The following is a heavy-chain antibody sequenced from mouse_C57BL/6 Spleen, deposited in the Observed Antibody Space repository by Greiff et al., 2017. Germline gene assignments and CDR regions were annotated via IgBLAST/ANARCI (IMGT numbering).Heavy chain of an antibody. CDR2: ISSGGSYT. CDR1: GFTFSSYG. J-gene: IGHJ2*01. CDR3: ARHGGTKYFDY. Sequence: EVHLVESGGDLVKPGGSLKLSCAASGFTFSSYGMSWVRQTPDKRLEWVATISSGGSYTYYPDSVKGRFTISRDNAKNTLYLQMSSLKSEDTAMYYCARHGGTKYFDYWGQGTTLTVSS. V-gene: IGHV5-6*01. D-gene: IGHD3-3*01.